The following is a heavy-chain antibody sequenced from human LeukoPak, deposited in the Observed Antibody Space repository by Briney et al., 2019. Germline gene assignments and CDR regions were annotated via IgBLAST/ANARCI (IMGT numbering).Heavy chain of an antibody. CDR3: AREMSGPGLYCFDY. D-gene: IGHD2-8*02. CDR2: IGRSGEDV. Sequence: GGSLRLSCEASGFTFSGYEMNWVRQAPGRGLEWVSYIGRSGEDVYHADSVRGRFTISRDNGKKTLYLQMSSLRAEDTAVYYCAREMSGPGLYCFDYWGQGTLVTVSS. CDR1: GFTFSGYE. J-gene: IGHJ4*02. V-gene: IGHV3-48*03.